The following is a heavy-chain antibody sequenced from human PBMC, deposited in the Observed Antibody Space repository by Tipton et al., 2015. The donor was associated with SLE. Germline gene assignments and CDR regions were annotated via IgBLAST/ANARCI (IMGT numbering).Heavy chain of an antibody. J-gene: IGHJ3*02. CDR3: AREVFGGSDKSFDI. V-gene: IGHV4-59*01. CDR1: GGSISSYY. CDR2: IYYSGST. Sequence: LRLSCTVSGGSISSYYRSWIRQPPGKGLEWIGYIYYSGSTNYNPSLKSRVTILVDTSKNQFSLKLSSVTAADTAVYYCAREVFGGSDKSFDIWGQGTMVTVSS. D-gene: IGHD1-26*01.